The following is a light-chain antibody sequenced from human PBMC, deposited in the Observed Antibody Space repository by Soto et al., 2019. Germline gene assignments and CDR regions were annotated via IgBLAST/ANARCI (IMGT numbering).Light chain of an antibody. CDR2: EVR. V-gene: IGLV2-14*01. CDR1: IRDVGAYNL. CDR3: SAYTARSTLV. J-gene: IGLJ3*02. Sequence: SVLTQPASVSGCAGQSITFSCSGTIRDVGAYNLVSWYQQHPGTDPKLIIYEVRNRPSGISARFSCSRSGNTTSLTISGLQPEDEGDYYCSAYTARSTLVFSGGTKVTVL.